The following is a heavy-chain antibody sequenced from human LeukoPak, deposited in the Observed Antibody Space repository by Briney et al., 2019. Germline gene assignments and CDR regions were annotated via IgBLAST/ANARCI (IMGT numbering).Heavy chain of an antibody. Sequence: PSEALSLTCTVSGGSISSYYWSWIRQPAGKGQEWIGRIYTSGSTNYNPSLKSRVTMSVDTSKNQFSLKLSSVTAADTAVYYCARDLGTRGDNWFDPWGQGTLVTVSS. CDR3: ARDLGTRGDNWFDP. D-gene: IGHD3-10*01. V-gene: IGHV4-4*07. CDR1: GGSISSYY. J-gene: IGHJ5*02. CDR2: IYTSGST.